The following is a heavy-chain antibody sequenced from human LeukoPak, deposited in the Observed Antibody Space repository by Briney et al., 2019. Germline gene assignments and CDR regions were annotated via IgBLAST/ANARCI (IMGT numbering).Heavy chain of an antibody. V-gene: IGHV3-23*01. CDR3: AKRGIPSYSSGYYYFDY. Sequence: AGGSLRLSCAASGFTFSSYATSWVRQAPGKGLEWVSAISGSGGSTYYADSVKGRFTISRDNSKNTLYLQMNSLRAEDTAVYYCAKRGIPSYSSGYYYFDYWGQGTLVTASS. CDR1: GFTFSSYA. J-gene: IGHJ4*02. CDR2: ISGSGGST. D-gene: IGHD6-19*01.